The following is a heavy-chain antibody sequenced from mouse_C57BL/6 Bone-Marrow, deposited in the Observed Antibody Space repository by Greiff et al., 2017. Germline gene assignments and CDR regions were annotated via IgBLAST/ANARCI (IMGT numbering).Heavy chain of an antibody. Sequence: QVQLQQSGAELARPGASVKMSCKASGYTFTSYTMHWVKQRPGQGLEWIGYINPSSGYTKYNQKFKDKATLTADKSSSTAYMQLSSLTSEDSAVYYCVRSPDIHYDYAMDYWGRGTSVTVAS. CDR3: VRSPDIHYDYAMDY. CDR1: GYTFTSYT. J-gene: IGHJ4*01. D-gene: IGHD1-1*01. CDR2: INPSSGYT. V-gene: IGHV1-4*01.